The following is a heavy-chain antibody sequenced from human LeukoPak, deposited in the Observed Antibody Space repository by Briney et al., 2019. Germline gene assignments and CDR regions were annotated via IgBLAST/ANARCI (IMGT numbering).Heavy chain of an antibody. CDR1: GFAFTTYG. CDR3: ARGPRTVRFGDRHKGIFDY. V-gene: IGHV3-23*05. CDR2: IGGSGIRT. Sequence: QTGGSLRLSCLASGFAFTTYGMTWVRQAPGKGLEWVSGIGGSGIRTYYADSVKGRFTISRDNSKNTVYLQMNSLRAEDTAVYYCARGPRTVRFGDRHKGIFDYWGQRTLVTVSS. J-gene: IGHJ4*02. D-gene: IGHD3-10*01.